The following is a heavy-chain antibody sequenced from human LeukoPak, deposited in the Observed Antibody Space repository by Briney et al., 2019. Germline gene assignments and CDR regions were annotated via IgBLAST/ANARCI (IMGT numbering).Heavy chain of an antibody. D-gene: IGHD3-3*01. V-gene: IGHV4-39*01. Sequence: SDTLSLTCTVSGGSISSSSYYWGWIRQPPGKGLEWFGSIYYSGSTYYNPSLKSRVTISVDTSKNQFSLKLSSVTAADTAVYYCAKSYYDFWSGYYTGMGYYYYMDVWGKGTTVTVSS. CDR3: AKSYYDFWSGYYTGMGYYYYMDV. J-gene: IGHJ6*03. CDR2: IYYSGST. CDR1: GGSISSSSYY.